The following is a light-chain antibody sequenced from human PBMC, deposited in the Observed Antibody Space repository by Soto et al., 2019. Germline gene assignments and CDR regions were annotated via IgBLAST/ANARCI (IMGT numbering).Light chain of an antibody. J-gene: IGLJ1*01. CDR2: DVS. CDR1: SSDVGGYNY. V-gene: IGLV2-14*01. CDR3: NSYTSRSSTTYV. Sequence: QSALTQPASVSGSPGQSITISCTGTSSDVGGYNYVSWYQQHPGKAPKLMIYDVSNRPSGVSNRFSGSKSGNTASLTISGLQVEDEADYYCNSYTSRSSTTYVFGTGTTVTVL.